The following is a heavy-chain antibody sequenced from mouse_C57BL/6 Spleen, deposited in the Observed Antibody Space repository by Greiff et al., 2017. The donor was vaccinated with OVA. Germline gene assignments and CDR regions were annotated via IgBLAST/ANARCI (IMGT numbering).Heavy chain of an antibody. CDR3: ARFYGSSSYYAMDY. D-gene: IGHD1-1*01. CDR2: IRNKANGYTT. J-gene: IGHJ4*01. CDR1: GFTFTDYY. V-gene: IGHV7-3*01. Sequence: EVKLQESGGGLVQPGGSLSLSCAASGFTFTDYYMSWVRQPPGKALEWLGFIRNKANGYTTEYSASVKGRFTISRDNSQSILYLQMNALRAEDSATYYCARFYGSSSYYAMDYWGQGTSVTVSS.